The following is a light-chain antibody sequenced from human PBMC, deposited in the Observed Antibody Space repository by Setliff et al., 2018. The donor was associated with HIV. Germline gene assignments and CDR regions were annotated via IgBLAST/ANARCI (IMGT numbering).Light chain of an antibody. V-gene: IGLV2-23*01. CDR3: CSFVVSHTFV. CDR1: SSDVGTNDL. J-gene: IGLJ1*01. CDR2: EAS. Sequence: SALAQPASVSGSPGQSLTISCTGTSSDVGTNDLVSWYQQHPGKAPKLIIHEASKRPSGVSNRFSGSKSGNTASLTISGLQAEDEADYYCCSFVVSHTFVFGTGTKVTVL.